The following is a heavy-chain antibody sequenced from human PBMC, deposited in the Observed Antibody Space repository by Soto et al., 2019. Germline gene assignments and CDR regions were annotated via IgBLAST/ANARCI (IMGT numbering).Heavy chain of an antibody. CDR1: GGSIRSGGYY. Sequence: PSETLSLICTVSGGSIRSGGYYWSWVRQNPRRGLEWIGNIYYSGNTYYNPSLKSRLTISVDTSKNQFSLNLSSVTAADTAVYYCARDRLMATAGTARHYFGLDLWGQGTTVTVSS. D-gene: IGHD5-12*01. CDR3: ARDRLMATAGTARHYFGLDL. J-gene: IGHJ6*02. V-gene: IGHV4-31*03. CDR2: IYYSGNT.